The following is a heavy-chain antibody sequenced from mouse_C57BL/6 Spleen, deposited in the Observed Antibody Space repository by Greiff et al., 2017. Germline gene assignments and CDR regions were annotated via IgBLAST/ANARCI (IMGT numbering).Heavy chain of an antibody. Sequence: VQLQQSGPELVKPGASVKISCKASGYAFSSSWMNWVKQRPGKGLEWIGRIYPGDGDTNYNGKFKGKATLTADKSSSTAYMQLSSLTYEDSAVYYCARSYYSNYYAMDYWGQGTSLTVSS. D-gene: IGHD2-5*01. V-gene: IGHV1-82*01. CDR2: IYPGDGDT. J-gene: IGHJ4*01. CDR1: GYAFSSSW. CDR3: ARSYYSNYYAMDY.